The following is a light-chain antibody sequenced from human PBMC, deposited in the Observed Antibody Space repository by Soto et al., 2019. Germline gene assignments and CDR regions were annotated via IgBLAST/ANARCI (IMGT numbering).Light chain of an antibody. Sequence: QSVLTHPPSASGSPGQSVAISCTGTSSDVGGYNYVSWYQQHPGKAPKLMIYDVNKRPSGVPDRFSGSKSGNTASLTVSGLQAEDEADYYCSSYAGSSNVFGIGTKLTVL. CDR1: SSDVGGYNY. V-gene: IGLV2-8*01. J-gene: IGLJ1*01. CDR3: SSYAGSSNV. CDR2: DVN.